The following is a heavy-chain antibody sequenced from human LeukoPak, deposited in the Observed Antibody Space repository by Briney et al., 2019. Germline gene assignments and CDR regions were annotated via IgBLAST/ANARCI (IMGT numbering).Heavy chain of an antibody. V-gene: IGHV3-66*01. CDR3: ARFWVWAFDI. CDR2: IYSGGST. D-gene: IGHD3-16*01. J-gene: IGHJ3*02. CDR1: GFSVSTNY. Sequence: GGSLRLSCAASGFSVSTNYMSRVRQAPGKGLEWVSVIYSGGSTYYADSVKGRFTISRDNSKNTLYLQMNSLRAEDTAVYYCARFWVWAFDIWGQGTMVTVSS.